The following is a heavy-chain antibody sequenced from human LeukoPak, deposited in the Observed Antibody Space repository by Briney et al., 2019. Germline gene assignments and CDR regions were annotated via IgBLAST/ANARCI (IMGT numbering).Heavy chain of an antibody. CDR2: IYNNGDNT. CDR3: AKSGARWSHFDY. CDR1: GFTFINYA. D-gene: IGHD3-3*01. J-gene: IGHJ4*02. Sequence: GGSLRLSCAASGFTFINYAMNWVRRAPGKGLEGVADIYNNGDNTYYTDSVKGRFTISRDNSKNTLYLQMNSLRAEDTALYYCAKSGARWSHFDYWGQGTLVTVSS. V-gene: IGHV3-23*01.